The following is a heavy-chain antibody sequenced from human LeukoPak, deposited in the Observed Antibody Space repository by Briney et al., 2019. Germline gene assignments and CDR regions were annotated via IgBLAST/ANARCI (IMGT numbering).Heavy chain of an antibody. CDR3: ARWPSSGWSYFDY. J-gene: IGHJ4*02. D-gene: IGHD6-19*01. V-gene: IGHV4-59*11. Sequence: PSETLSLTCTVSGGSLSSHYWSWIRQPPGKGLEWIGYIYYRGSTNYSPSLKSRVTMSLDTSKNQFSLKLSSVTAADTAVYYCARWPSSGWSYFDYWGQGSLVTVSS. CDR1: GGSLSSHY. CDR2: IYYRGST.